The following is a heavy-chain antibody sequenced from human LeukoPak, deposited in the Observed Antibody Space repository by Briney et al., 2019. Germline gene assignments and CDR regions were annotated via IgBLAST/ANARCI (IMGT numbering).Heavy chain of an antibody. J-gene: IGHJ6*02. Sequence: GGSLRLSCAASGFTFSNYAMSWVRQAPGKGLEWVSTISGSGGYIYYADSVKGRFTISRDNAKNSLYLQMNSLRAEDTAVYYCARVLDNFDWAGMDVWGQGTTVTVSS. V-gene: IGHV3-21*01. CDR2: ISGSGGYI. D-gene: IGHD3-9*01. CDR1: GFTFSNYA. CDR3: ARVLDNFDWAGMDV.